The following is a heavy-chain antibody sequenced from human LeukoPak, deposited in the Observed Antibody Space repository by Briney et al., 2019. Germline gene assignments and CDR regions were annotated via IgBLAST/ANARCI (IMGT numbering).Heavy chain of an antibody. Sequence: NPSETLSLTCTVSGGSISSYYWSWIRQPAGKGLEWIGRIYTSGSTNYNPSLKSRVTMSVDTSKNQFSLKLSSVTAADTAVYYCAGDLDYYDSSGYPSLDAFDIWGQGTMVTVSS. V-gene: IGHV4-4*07. J-gene: IGHJ3*02. CDR2: IYTSGST. CDR1: GGSISSYY. CDR3: AGDLDYYDSSGYPSLDAFDI. D-gene: IGHD3-22*01.